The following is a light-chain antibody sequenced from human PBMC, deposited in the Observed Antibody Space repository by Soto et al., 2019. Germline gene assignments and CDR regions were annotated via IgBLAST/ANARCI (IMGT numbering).Light chain of an antibody. CDR3: QHYDSYPWT. CDR1: QSVGNW. Sequence: DIQMTQSPSTLSASVGDRVTITCRASQSVGNWLSWYQHKPGKAPKGLIYNASSLESGAPSRFSGSGSGTEFALTISSLQPDDFATYYCQHYDSYPWTFGQGTTVEIK. J-gene: IGKJ1*01. CDR2: NAS. V-gene: IGKV1-5*03.